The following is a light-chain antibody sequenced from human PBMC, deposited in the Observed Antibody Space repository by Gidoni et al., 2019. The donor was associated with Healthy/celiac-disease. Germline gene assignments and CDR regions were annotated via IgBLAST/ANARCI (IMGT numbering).Light chain of an antibody. Sequence: SYELPQPPSVSVSPGQTARITCSVDALPKQYAYWYQQKPGQAPVLVIYKDSERPSGIPERFSGSSSGTTVTLTISGVQAEDEADYYCQSADSSGTYYVFGTGTKVTVL. J-gene: IGLJ1*01. CDR2: KDS. CDR3: QSADSSGTYYV. V-gene: IGLV3-25*02. CDR1: ALPKQY.